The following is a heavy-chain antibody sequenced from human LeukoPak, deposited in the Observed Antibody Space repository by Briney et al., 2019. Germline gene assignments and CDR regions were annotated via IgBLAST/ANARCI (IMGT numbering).Heavy chain of an antibody. Sequence: SETLSLTCTVSGGSISSYYWSWIRQPPGKGLEWIGYISYSGSTDYNPSLKSRVTISLDTSKNQFSQRLSSVTAADTAVYYCARSTGATGPVDYWGQGALVTVSS. V-gene: IGHV4-59*01. CDR1: GGSISSYY. D-gene: IGHD2-8*02. CDR3: ARSTGATGPVDY. J-gene: IGHJ4*02. CDR2: ISYSGST.